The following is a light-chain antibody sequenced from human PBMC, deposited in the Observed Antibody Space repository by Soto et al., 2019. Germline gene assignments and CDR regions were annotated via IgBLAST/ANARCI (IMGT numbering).Light chain of an antibody. Sequence: QSVLTQPASLSAPPGEKVTISCSGRGSNIGRNYVSWYRQFPGTALQLLIYDDSKRHSGVPDRLSGSRYGTSASLAIAGLQPGDEAVYYCGTWDASLGAGVFGGGNKLTVL. J-gene: IGLJ2*01. V-gene: IGLV1-51*01. CDR1: GSNIGRNY. CDR3: GTWDASLGAGV. CDR2: DDS.